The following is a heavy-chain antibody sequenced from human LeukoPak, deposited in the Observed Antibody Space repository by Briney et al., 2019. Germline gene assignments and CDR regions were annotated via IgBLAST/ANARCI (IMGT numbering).Heavy chain of an antibody. CDR2: IIPIFGTA. D-gene: IGHD2-21*01. CDR1: GGTFSSYA. Sequence: GSSVKVSCKASGGTFSSYAISWVRQAPGQGLEWMGGIIPIFGTANYAQKFQGRVTITADESTSTAYMELSSLRSEDTAVYYCARGCWLGITYCGGSPAGGNDYWGQGTLVTVSS. V-gene: IGHV1-69*01. J-gene: IGHJ4*02. CDR3: ARGCWLGITYCGGSPAGGNDY.